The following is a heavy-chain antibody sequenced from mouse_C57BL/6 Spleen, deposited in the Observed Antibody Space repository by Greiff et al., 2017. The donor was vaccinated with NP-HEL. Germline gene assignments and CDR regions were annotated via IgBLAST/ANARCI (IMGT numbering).Heavy chain of an antibody. J-gene: IGHJ2*01. Sequence: QVQLQQSGAELVKPGASVKISCKASGYAFSSYWMNWVKQRPGKGLEWIGQIYPGDGDTNYNGKFKGKATLTADKSSSTAYMQLSSLTSEDSAVYYCTTGIYYDYGPRIDYWGQGTTLTVSS. CDR1: GYAFSSYW. CDR3: TTGIYYDYGPRIDY. CDR2: IYPGDGDT. V-gene: IGHV1-80*01. D-gene: IGHD2-4*01.